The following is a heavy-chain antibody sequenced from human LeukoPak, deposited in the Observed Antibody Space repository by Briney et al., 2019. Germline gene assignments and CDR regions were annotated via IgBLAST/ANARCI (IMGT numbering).Heavy chain of an antibody. Sequence: GGSLRLSCAASGFMFADYAMHWVRQTPGEGLEWVSGISWNSGNIGYADSVKGRFTISRDNAKNSLYLQMNSLRAEDTALYYCAKALTTVAPYYYYGIDVWGQGTTVTVSS. V-gene: IGHV3-9*01. CDR3: AKALTTVAPYYYYGIDV. J-gene: IGHJ6*02. D-gene: IGHD4-11*01. CDR1: GFMFADYA. CDR2: ISWNSGNI.